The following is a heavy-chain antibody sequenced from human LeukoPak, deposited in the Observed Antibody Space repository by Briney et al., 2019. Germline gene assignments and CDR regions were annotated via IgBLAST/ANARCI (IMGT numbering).Heavy chain of an antibody. CDR2: ISAYNGNT. CDR3: ARDCLGYCSPLPYYYYYGMDV. Sequence: EASVKVSCKASGYTFTSYGISWVRQAPGQGLEWMGWISAYNGNTNYAQKLQGRVTMTTDTSTSTAYMELRSLRSDDTAVYYCARDCLGYCSPLPYYYYYGMDVWGQGTTVTVSS. V-gene: IGHV1-18*01. J-gene: IGHJ6*02. CDR1: GYTFTSYG. D-gene: IGHD2-15*01.